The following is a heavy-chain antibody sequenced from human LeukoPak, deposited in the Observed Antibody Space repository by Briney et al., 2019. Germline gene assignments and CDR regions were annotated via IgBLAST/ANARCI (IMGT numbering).Heavy chain of an antibody. D-gene: IGHD2-2*01. V-gene: IGHV4-34*01. CDR1: GGSFSGYY. J-gene: IGHJ6*03. CDR2: INHSGST. Sequence: SETLSLTCAVYGGSFSGYYWSWIRQPPGKGLEWIGEINHSGSTNYNPSLKSRVTISVDTSKNQFSLKLSSVTAADTAVYYCARGYCSSTSCYGRYYYYYMDVWGKGTTVTVSS. CDR3: ARGYCSSTSCYGRYYYYYMDV.